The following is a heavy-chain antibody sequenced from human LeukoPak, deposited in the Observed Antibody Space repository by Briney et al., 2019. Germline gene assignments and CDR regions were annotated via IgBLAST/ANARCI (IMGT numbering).Heavy chain of an antibody. CDR3: ARVTGYSSGWYADYYYGMDV. CDR1: GGSISSYY. Sequence: PSETLSLTCTVSGGSISSYYWSWIRQPQRKGLERIGYIYYSGSTNYNPSLKSRVTISVDTSKNQFSLKLSSVTAADTAVYYCARVTGYSSGWYADYYYGMDVWGQGTTVTVSS. D-gene: IGHD6-19*01. CDR2: IYYSGST. J-gene: IGHJ6*02. V-gene: IGHV4-59*01.